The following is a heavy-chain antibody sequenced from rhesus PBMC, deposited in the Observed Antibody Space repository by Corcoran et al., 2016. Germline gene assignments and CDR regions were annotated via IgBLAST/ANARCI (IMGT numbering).Heavy chain of an antibody. CDR3: AREDSSGWYGTLDSRRVDY. D-gene: IGHD6-31*01. CDR2: NYGSGWST. Sequence: QVQLQESGPGLVKPSETLSLTCAVSGGSISDSYYWSWIRQPPGQGLEWIWYNYGSGWSTYYNPSLKSRGTISTDTYKNQFSLKLSSVTAADTAVYYCAREDSSGWYGTLDSRRVDYWGQGVLVTVSS. V-gene: IGHV4-106*01. J-gene: IGHJ4*01. CDR1: GGSISDSYY.